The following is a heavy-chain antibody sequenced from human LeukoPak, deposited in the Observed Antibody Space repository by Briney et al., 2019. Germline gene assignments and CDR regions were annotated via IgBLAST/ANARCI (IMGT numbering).Heavy chain of an antibody. Sequence: GGSLRLSCSASGFTFSTYSMNWVRQAPGKGLEWVSSISGSGGNIYYADSVKGRFTISRDNSKNTLYVQTNSLRAEDTAVYYCAKRLFPSGTASPDDFWGHGALVTVSS. CDR1: GFTFSTYS. J-gene: IGHJ5*01. D-gene: IGHD1-14*01. CDR3: AKRLFPSGTASPDDF. V-gene: IGHV3-23*01. CDR2: ISGSGGNI.